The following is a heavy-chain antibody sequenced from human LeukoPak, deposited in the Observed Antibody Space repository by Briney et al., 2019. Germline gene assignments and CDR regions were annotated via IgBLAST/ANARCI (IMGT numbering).Heavy chain of an antibody. CDR3: ARAGSHYYGSGSGFYFDY. J-gene: IGHJ4*02. V-gene: IGHV3-48*02. CDR2: INPSSTTI. Sequence: GGSLRLSCAASGFTFSTYSMNWVRQAPGKGLEWVSYINPSSTTIYYADSVKGRFTISRDNAKNSLYLQMNSLRDEDTAVYYCARAGSHYYGSGSGFYFDYWGQGTLVTVSS. CDR1: GFTFSTYS. D-gene: IGHD3-10*01.